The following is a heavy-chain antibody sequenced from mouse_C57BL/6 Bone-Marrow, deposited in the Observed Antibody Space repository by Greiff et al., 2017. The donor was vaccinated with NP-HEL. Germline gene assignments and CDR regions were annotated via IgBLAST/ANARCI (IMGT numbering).Heavy chain of an antibody. CDR1: GFTFSDAW. Sequence: EVQLVESGGGLVQPGGSMKLSCAASGFTFSDAWMDWVRQSPEKGLEWVAEIRNKANNHATYYAESAKGRFTISRDDSKSSVYLQMNSLRAEDTGIYYGKSYYSNPNYYAMDYWGQGTSVTVSS. CDR3: KSYYSNPNYYAMDY. D-gene: IGHD2-5*01. CDR2: IRNKANNHAT. V-gene: IGHV6-6*01. J-gene: IGHJ4*01.